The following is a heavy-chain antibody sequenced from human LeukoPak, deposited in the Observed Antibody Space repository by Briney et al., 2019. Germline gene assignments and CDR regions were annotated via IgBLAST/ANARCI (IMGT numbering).Heavy chain of an antibody. CDR2: INNDGTAT. V-gene: IGHV3-74*01. CDR1: GFTFNYFW. CDR3: ATVSEY. Sequence: GGPLRLSCAASGFTFNYFWMHWVRQVPGKGPVWVSGINNDGTATYYADSVKGRFTISRDNAKNTVYLQMNGLRAEDTSVYFCATVSEYWGQGTLVTVSS. J-gene: IGHJ4*02.